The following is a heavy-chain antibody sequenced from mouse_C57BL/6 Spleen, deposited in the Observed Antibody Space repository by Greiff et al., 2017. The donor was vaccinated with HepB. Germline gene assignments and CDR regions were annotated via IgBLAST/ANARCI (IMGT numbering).Heavy chain of an antibody. V-gene: IGHV1-64*01. Sequence: QVQLQQPGAELVKPGASVKLSCKASGYTFTSYWMHWVKQRPGQGLEWIGMIHPNSGSTNYNEKFKSKATLTVAKSSSTAYMQLSSLTSEDSAVYYCAPITTASGGFAYWGQGTLVTVSA. J-gene: IGHJ3*01. CDR2: IHPNSGST. CDR3: APITTASGGFAY. CDR1: GYTFTSYW. D-gene: IGHD1-1*01.